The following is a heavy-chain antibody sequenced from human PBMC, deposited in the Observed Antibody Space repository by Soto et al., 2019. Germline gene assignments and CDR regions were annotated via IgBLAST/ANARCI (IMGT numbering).Heavy chain of an antibody. Sequence: SVKVSCKASGGTFSSYAISWVRQAPGQGLEWMGGIIPIFGTANYAQKFQGRVTITADESTSTAYMELSSPRSEDTAVYYCARARASYYYDSSGSNGGPFDYWGQGTLVTVSS. CDR1: GGTFSSYA. V-gene: IGHV1-69*13. D-gene: IGHD3-22*01. J-gene: IGHJ4*02. CDR3: ARARASYYYDSSGSNGGPFDY. CDR2: IIPIFGTA.